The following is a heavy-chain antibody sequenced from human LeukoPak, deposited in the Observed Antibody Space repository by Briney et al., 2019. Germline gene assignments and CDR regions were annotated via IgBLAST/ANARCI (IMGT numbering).Heavy chain of an antibody. Sequence: GGSLRLSCAASGFTFSSYWMSWVRQAPGKGLEWVANIKQDGSEKYYVDSVKGRFTISRDNAKNSLYLQMNSLRAEDTAVYYCARVLEPGYDKGAFDYWGQGTLVTVSS. J-gene: IGHJ4*02. V-gene: IGHV3-7*01. D-gene: IGHD5-12*01. CDR2: IKQDGSEK. CDR3: ARVLEPGYDKGAFDY. CDR1: GFTFSSYW.